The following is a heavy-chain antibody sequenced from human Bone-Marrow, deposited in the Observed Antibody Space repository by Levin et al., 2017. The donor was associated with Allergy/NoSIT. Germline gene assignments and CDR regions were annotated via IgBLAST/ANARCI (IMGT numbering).Heavy chain of an antibody. CDR2: IYYSGST. CDR3: ARYSSSWYYFDY. CDR1: GGSISSSSYY. D-gene: IGHD6-13*01. Sequence: SETLSLTCTVSGGSISSSSYYWGWIRQPPGKGLEWIGSIYYSGSTYYNPSLKCRVTISVDTSKNQFSLKLSSVTAADTAVYYCARYSSSWYYFDYWGQGTLVTVSS. J-gene: IGHJ4*02. V-gene: IGHV4-39*01.